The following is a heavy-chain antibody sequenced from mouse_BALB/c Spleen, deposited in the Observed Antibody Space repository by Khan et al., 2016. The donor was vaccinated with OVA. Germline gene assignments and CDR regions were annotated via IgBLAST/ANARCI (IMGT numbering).Heavy chain of an antibody. CDR2: LDPSDSDT. V-gene: IGHV1-61*01. CDR1: GYTFTSYW. CDR3: VRREKDGDDRARCAY. D-gene: IGHD2-2*01. J-gene: IGHJ3*01. Sequence: QVQLQQPGAELVRPGASVKLSCKASGYTFTSYWMNWVKQRPGHGLEWIGKLDPSDSDTHYNQMFKDKATLTVDKSSSTAYMQLSSLTSEDSAVYYCVRREKDGDDRARCAYWGQGTLVTVSA.